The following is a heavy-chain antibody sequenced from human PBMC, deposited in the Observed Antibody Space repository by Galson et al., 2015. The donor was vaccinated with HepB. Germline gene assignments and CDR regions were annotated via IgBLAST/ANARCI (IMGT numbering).Heavy chain of an antibody. CDR3: ARGSLRTGDFVWGSFPMRDCLDI. D-gene: IGHD3-16*01. CDR1: VGSFSGYY. J-gene: IGHJ3*02. V-gene: IGHV4-34*01. Sequence: SETLSLTCAVYVGSFSGYYWSWIRQPPGKGLEWIGEINHSGNTNYNPSLKSRVTISVDTSKNQFSLRLQSVTAADTAVYYCARGSLRTGDFVWGSFPMRDCLDIWGQGTMVTVSS. CDR2: INHSGNT.